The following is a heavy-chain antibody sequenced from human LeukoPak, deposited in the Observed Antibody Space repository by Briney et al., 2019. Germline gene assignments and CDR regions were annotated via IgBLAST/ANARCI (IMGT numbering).Heavy chain of an antibody. CDR1: GYTLTELS. CDR2: FDPEDGET. Sequence: GASVKVSCKVSGYTLTELSMHWVRQAPGKGLEGMGGFDPEDGETIYAQKFQGRVTMTEDTSTDTAYMELSRLRSEDTAVYYCATPLGNWNDVYYFDYWGQGTLVTVSS. V-gene: IGHV1-24*01. CDR3: ATPLGNWNDVYYFDY. D-gene: IGHD1-1*01. J-gene: IGHJ4*02.